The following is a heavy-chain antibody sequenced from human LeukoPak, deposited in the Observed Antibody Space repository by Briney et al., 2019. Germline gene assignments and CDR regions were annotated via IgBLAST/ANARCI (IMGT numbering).Heavy chain of an antibody. D-gene: IGHD2-15*01. Sequence: GGSLRLSCAASGFTFSSYSMNWVRQAPGKGLEWVSYISSTSGTIYYADSVKGRFTISRDNAKNSLYLQMNSLRAEDTAVYYCARGYCSGGSCYSIFDYWGQGTLVTVSS. CDR3: ARGYCSGGSCYSIFDY. CDR1: GFTFSSYS. J-gene: IGHJ4*02. CDR2: ISSTSGTI. V-gene: IGHV3-48*04.